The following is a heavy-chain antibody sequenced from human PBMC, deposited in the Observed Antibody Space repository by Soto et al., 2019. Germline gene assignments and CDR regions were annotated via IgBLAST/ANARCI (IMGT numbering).Heavy chain of an antibody. CDR2: SRDKPQGYST. Sequence: PGGSLRLSCAVSGFTLSDHYIDWVRQATGKGKEWVGRSRDKPQGYSTAYAASVKGRFTTSRDESKNSAYLQMNSLKTEYTAVYYCVRATYFSDSSGYTRCLDYWGQGALVTVSS. D-gene: IGHD3-22*01. J-gene: IGHJ4*02. CDR1: GFTLSDHY. CDR3: VRATYFSDSSGYTRCLDY. V-gene: IGHV3-72*01.